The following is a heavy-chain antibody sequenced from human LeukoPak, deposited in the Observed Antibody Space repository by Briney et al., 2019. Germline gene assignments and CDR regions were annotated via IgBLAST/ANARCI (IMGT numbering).Heavy chain of an antibody. CDR1: GGSISSYY. CDR3: ARSSYDSSGYYGYSDY. D-gene: IGHD3-22*01. V-gene: IGHV4-59*01. Sequence: PSETLSLTCTVSGGSISSYYWSWIRQPPGKGLEWIGYIYYSGSTNYNPSLKSRVTISVDTSKNQFSLKLSSVTAADTAVYYCARSSYDSSGYYGYSDYWGQGTLVTVSS. CDR2: IYYSGST. J-gene: IGHJ4*02.